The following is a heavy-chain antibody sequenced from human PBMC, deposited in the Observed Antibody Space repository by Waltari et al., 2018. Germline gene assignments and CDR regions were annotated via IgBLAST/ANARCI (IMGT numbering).Heavy chain of an antibody. D-gene: IGHD3-10*01. V-gene: IGHV3-30*18. CDR2: IWYDGSNK. CDR3: AKLSGSGSFLDY. J-gene: IGHJ4*02. Sequence: QVQLVESGGGVVQPGRSLRLSCAASGFTFSSYGMHWVRQAPGKGLEWVAVIWYDGSNKYYADSVKGRFTISRDNSKNTLYLQMNSLRAEDTAMYYCAKLSGSGSFLDYWGQGTLVTVSS. CDR1: GFTFSSYG.